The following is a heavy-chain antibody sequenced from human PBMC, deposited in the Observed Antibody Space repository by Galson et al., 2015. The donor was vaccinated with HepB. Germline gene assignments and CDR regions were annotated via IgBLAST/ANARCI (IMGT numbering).Heavy chain of an antibody. CDR1: GFTFSNYW. V-gene: IGHV3-74*01. CDR2: VHRDGSYI. D-gene: IGHD3-3*01. Sequence: SLRLSCAASGFTFSNYWMHWVRQVPGKGLVWVSRVHRDGSYIGYADSVKGRFTTSRDNAKNTLYLEMNSLRAEDTAVYHCARLVSDYDFWGGYYTYYYYYYMDVRGKGTTVTFSS. J-gene: IGHJ6*03. CDR3: ARLVSDYDFWGGYYTYYYYYYMDV.